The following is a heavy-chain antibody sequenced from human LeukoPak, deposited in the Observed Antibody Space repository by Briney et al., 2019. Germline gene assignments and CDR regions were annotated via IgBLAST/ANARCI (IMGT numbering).Heavy chain of an antibody. Sequence: PGGSLRLSCAASGLTFDVYAVHWVRQAPGKGLEWVSGIAWSNGETAYADSVKGRFTISRDNAKMYLQMNSLRTEDTAVYYCAKDQYYDFWSALRYYYYGMDVWGQGTTVTVSS. CDR1: GLTFDVYA. J-gene: IGHJ6*02. CDR2: IAWSNGET. V-gene: IGHV3-9*01. D-gene: IGHD3-3*01. CDR3: AKDQYYDFWSALRYYYYGMDV.